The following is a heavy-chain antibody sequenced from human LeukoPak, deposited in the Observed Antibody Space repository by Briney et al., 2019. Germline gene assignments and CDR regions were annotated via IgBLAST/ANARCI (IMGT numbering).Heavy chain of an antibody. Sequence: GGSLRLSCAASGFTFNSYGMHWVRQAPGKGLEWVAVISYDGSNKYYADSVKGRFTISRDNSKNTLHLQMNSLRAEDTAVYYCARVLNYYDSSGYYFSYWGQGTLVTVSS. D-gene: IGHD3-22*01. CDR3: ARVLNYYDSSGYYFSY. V-gene: IGHV3-30*03. CDR1: GFTFNSYG. J-gene: IGHJ4*02. CDR2: ISYDGSNK.